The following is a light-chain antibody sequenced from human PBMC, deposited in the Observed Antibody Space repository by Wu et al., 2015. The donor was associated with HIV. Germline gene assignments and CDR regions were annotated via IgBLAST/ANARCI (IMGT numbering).Light chain of an antibody. J-gene: IGKJ1*01. CDR3: QQSYSTPWT. V-gene: IGKV1-39*01. CDR2: AAS. Sequence: DIQMTQSPSSLSASVGDRVTITCRTSQSISYYLNWYQQKPGKAPNLLIYAASNLQSGVPSRLSGSGSGTDFTLIISSVQPEDFAVYYCQQSYSTPWTFGQGTKVEIK. CDR1: QSISYY.